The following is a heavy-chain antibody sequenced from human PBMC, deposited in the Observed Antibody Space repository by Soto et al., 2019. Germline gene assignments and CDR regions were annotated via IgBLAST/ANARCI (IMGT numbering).Heavy chain of an antibody. CDR2: IDNSGNI. CDR3: VRGNDFGDFFDY. J-gene: IGHJ4*02. Sequence: QVQLVESGPGLVKPSQTLSLTCTVSGASISSGDDYWTWIRQPPGKGLEWIGYIDNSGNIYHNPSHKSRLTISLDTSKNQFSLKVSSVTAADTAVYYCVRGNDFGDFFDYWGQGTLVTVSS. D-gene: IGHD4-17*01. CDR1: GASISSGDDY. V-gene: IGHV4-30-4*01.